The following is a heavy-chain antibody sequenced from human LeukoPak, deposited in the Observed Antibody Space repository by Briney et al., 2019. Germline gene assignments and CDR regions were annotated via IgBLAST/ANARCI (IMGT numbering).Heavy chain of an antibody. CDR3: ARRMAVAGTTLGFDY. CDR2: INPSGGST. Sequence: ASVKVACQASGYTFTSYYMHWVRQAPGQGLEWMGIINPSGGSTSYAQKFQGRVTMTRDTSTSTVYMELSSLRSEDTAVYYCARRMAVAGTTLGFDYWGQGTLVTVSS. D-gene: IGHD6-19*01. V-gene: IGHV1-46*01. CDR1: GYTFTSYY. J-gene: IGHJ4*02.